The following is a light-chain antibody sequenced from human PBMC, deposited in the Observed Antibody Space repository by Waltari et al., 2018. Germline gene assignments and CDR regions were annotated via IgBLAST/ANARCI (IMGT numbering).Light chain of an antibody. CDR2: DNN. Sequence: QSVLTQPPSLSGAPGQRVTFSCTGSSSNIGAGHDVHWYQHRPRTAPKVLIDNNKRPSGVPDRFAGSKAGTSASLAITGLLPEDEADYDCQSYDRSLSAWVFGGGTKLTVL. J-gene: IGLJ3*02. CDR3: QSYDRSLSAWV. CDR1: SSNIGAGHD. V-gene: IGLV1-40*01.